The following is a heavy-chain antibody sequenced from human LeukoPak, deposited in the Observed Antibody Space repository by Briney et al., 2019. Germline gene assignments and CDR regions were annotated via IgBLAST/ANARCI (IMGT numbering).Heavy chain of an antibody. D-gene: IGHD3-10*01. CDR1: RYTFTGYY. V-gene: IGHV1-2*02. Sequence: ASVKVSCKASRYTFTGYYMHWVRQAPGQGLEWMGWITPNSGGTNYAQKFQGRVTMTRDTSISTAYMELTRLRSDDTAVYYCARERLAMVRGVIPKEAWGWFDPWGQGTLVTVSS. J-gene: IGHJ5*02. CDR2: ITPNSGGT. CDR3: ARERLAMVRGVIPKEAWGWFDP.